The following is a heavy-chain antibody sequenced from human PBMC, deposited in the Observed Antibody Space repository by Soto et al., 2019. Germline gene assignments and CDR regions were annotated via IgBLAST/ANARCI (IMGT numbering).Heavy chain of an antibody. V-gene: IGHV4-34*01. CDR3: ARALGRKLDY. CDR2: INHSGST. Sequence: QVQLQQWGAGLLKPSETLSLTCAVYGGSFSGYYWSWIRQPPGKGLEWIGEINHSGSTNYNPSLKSRVTISVDTSKNQFSLKLSSVTAADTAVYDCARALGRKLDYWGQGTLVTVSS. CDR1: GGSFSGYY. D-gene: IGHD2-15*01. J-gene: IGHJ4*02.